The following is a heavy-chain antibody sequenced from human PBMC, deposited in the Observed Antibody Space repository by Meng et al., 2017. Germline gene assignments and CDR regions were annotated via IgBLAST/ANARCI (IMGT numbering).Heavy chain of an antibody. CDR1: GFTFSSYA. V-gene: IGHV3-64*01. J-gene: IGHJ3*02. CDR2: ISSNGGST. Sequence: GESLKISCAASGFTFSSYAMHWVRQAPGKGLEYVSVISSNGGSTYYANSVKGRFTISRDNSKNTLYLQMGSLRAEEMAVYYCARDPALPGWGEGHAFDIWGQGTMVTVSS. CDR3: ARDPALPGWGEGHAFDI. D-gene: IGHD3-16*01.